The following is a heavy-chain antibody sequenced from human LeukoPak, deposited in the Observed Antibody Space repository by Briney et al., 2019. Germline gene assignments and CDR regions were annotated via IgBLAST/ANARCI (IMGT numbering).Heavy chain of an antibody. V-gene: IGHV4-59*01. CDR2: IYYSGST. Sequence: SETLSLTCTVSGGSISTYYWSWIRQPPGKGLEYIGYIYYSGSTNYNPSLKNRVTMSLDTSKNQFSLKLSSVTAADTAVYYCAREEVPHGFDIWGQGTMVTVSS. CDR1: GGSISTYY. CDR3: AREEVPHGFDI. J-gene: IGHJ3*02.